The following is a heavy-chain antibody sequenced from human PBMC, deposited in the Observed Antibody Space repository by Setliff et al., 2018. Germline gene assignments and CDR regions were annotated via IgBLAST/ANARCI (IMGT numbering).Heavy chain of an antibody. Sequence: GESLKISCKGSGYTFSNYWVGWVRQMPGKGLEWMGVIYAGDSDTRYSPSFQGQVTFSADKSISTAYLQWSTLKASDTAMYYYARLGSSSWYNDVFDFWGPGTMVTVSS. D-gene: IGHD6-13*01. V-gene: IGHV5-51*01. CDR1: GYTFSNYW. CDR3: ARLGSSSWYNDVFDF. J-gene: IGHJ3*01. CDR2: IYAGDSDT.